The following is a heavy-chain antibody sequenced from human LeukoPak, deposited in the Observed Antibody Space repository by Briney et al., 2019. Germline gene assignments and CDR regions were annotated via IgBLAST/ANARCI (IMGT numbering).Heavy chain of an antibody. CDR1: GFTFSSYA. D-gene: IGHD6-19*01. Sequence: KPGGSLRLSCAASGFTFSSYAMSWVRQAPGKGLEWVSAISGSGGSTYHADSVKGRFTISRDNSKNTLYLQMNSLRAEDTAVYYCAKDSFKAVAGSFDYWGQGTLVTVSS. CDR3: AKDSFKAVAGSFDY. J-gene: IGHJ4*02. V-gene: IGHV3-23*01. CDR2: ISGSGGST.